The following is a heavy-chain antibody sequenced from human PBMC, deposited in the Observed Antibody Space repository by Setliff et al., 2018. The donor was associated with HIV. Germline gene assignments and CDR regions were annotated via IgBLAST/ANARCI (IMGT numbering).Heavy chain of an antibody. CDR1: GFTFRNYW. Sequence: PGGSLRLSCVASGFTFRNYWMTWVRQAPGKGLEWVADIQQGGTETYYADSVKGRFTISKDNSKNTLDLQMISLRVEDTALYYCAKVTSSGRWNSDLDSWGQGTLVTVSS. CDR3: AKVTSSGRWNSDLDS. CDR2: IQQGGTET. J-gene: IGHJ4*02. V-gene: IGHV3-7*01. D-gene: IGHD6-19*01.